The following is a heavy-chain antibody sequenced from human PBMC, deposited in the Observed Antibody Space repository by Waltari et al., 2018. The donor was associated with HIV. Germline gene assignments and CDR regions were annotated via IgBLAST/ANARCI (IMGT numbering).Heavy chain of an antibody. CDR3: AREAHSTMVRGVLGD. CDR1: GFTVSSNY. Sequence: EVQLVESGGGLIQPGGSLRLSCAASGFTVSSNYMSWARQAPGKGLEWVSVIYSGGSTYYADSVKGRFTISRDNSKNTLYLQMNSLRAEDTAVYYCAREAHSTMVRGVLGDWGQGTLVTVSS. J-gene: IGHJ4*02. D-gene: IGHD3-10*01. V-gene: IGHV3-53*01. CDR2: IYSGGST.